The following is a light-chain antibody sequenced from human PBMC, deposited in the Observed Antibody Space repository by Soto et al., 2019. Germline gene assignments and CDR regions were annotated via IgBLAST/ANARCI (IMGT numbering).Light chain of an antibody. CDR2: EDN. J-gene: IGLJ2*01. Sequence: QSALTQPPSASGSPGQSVTISCTGTSSDVGGYDYVSWYQQHPGKAPKLLIYEDNKRSSGVPNRFSASKSGNTASLTVSGLQAEDEADYYCSSYAGSNTDVVFGGGNKLTVL. CDR3: SSYAGSNTDVV. V-gene: IGLV2-8*01. CDR1: SSDVGGYDY.